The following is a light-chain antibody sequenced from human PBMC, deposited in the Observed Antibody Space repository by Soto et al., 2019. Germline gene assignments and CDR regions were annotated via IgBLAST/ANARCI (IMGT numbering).Light chain of an antibody. V-gene: IGLV2-14*03. CDR2: DVS. CDR1: NSDVGGYNY. CDR3: SSYTSSSTVV. J-gene: IGLJ2*01. Sequence: QSVLTQPASVSGSPGQSITISCTGTNSDVGGYNYVSWYQHHPGKVPKLIIYDVSNRPSGVSNRFSGSKSGNTASLTISGLQAEDEADYYCSSYTSSSTVVFGGGTKLTV.